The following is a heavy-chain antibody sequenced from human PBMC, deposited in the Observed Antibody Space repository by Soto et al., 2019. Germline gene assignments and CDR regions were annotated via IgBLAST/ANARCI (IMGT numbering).Heavy chain of an antibody. Sequence: ASVKVSCKASGYTFTSYYMHWVRQAPGQGLEWMGIINPSGGSTSYAQKFQGRVTMTRDTSTSTVYMELSSLRSEDTAVYYCARGAKPILGVVSRRSRYGMDVWGQGTTVTVSS. CDR2: INPSGGST. CDR3: ARGAKPILGVVSRRSRYGMDV. CDR1: GYTFTSYY. J-gene: IGHJ6*02. D-gene: IGHD3-3*01. V-gene: IGHV1-46*01.